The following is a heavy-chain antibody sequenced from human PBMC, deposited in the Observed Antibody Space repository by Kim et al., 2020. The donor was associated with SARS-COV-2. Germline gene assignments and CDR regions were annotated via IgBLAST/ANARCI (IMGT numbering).Heavy chain of an antibody. CDR3: AKDWGGSYYGWYFDL. D-gene: IGHD1-26*01. V-gene: IGHV3-30*18. J-gene: IGHJ2*01. CDR2: ISYDGSNK. Sequence: GGSLRLSCAASGFTFSSYGMHWVRQAPGKGLEWVAVISYDGSNKYYADSVKGRFTISRDNSKNTLYLQMNSLRAEDTAVYYCAKDWGGSYYGWYFDLWGRGTLVTVSS. CDR1: GFTFSSYG.